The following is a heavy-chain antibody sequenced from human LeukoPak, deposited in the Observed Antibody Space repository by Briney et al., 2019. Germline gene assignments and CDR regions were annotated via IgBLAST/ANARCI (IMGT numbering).Heavy chain of an antibody. CDR2: INPYTGDT. CDR3: ARVRGYCSGGSCPGRFDY. V-gene: IGHV1-2*02. D-gene: IGHD2-15*01. Sequence: ASVKVSCKASGYTLTGYYIHWVRQAPGQGLEWMGWINPYTGDTNSAQKFQGRVTMTRDTSISTAYMELSRLTSDDSAVYYCARVRGYCSGGSCPGRFDYWGQGTLVTVSS. J-gene: IGHJ4*02. CDR1: GYTLTGYY.